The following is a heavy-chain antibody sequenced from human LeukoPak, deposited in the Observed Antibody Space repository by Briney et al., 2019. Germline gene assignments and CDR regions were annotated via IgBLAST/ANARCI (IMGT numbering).Heavy chain of an antibody. CDR3: AKGAEYCGGDCYLTGDYFDY. V-gene: IGHV3-43*01. J-gene: IGHJ4*02. Sequence: GGSLRLSCAASGFTFDDYIMHWVRQAPGKGLEWVSLICWDGDATYYSDSVKGRSTISRDNSKNSLYLQMNALTTEDTALYYCAKGAEYCGGDCYLTGDYFDYWGRGTLVTVSS. CDR1: GFTFDDYI. CDR2: ICWDGDAT. D-gene: IGHD2-21*02.